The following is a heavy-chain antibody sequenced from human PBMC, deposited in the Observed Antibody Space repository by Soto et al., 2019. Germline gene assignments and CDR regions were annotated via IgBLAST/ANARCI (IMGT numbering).Heavy chain of an antibody. Sequence: SVKVSCKASGGTFSSYAISWVRQAPGQRLEWMGGIIPIFGTANYAQKFQGRVTITAEESTSTAYMELSRLRSEDTAVYYCARIRDPAHVFDYWGQGTVVTVSS. CDR3: ARIRDPAHVFDY. CDR1: GGTFSSYA. J-gene: IGHJ4*02. V-gene: IGHV1-69*13. CDR2: IIPIFGTA.